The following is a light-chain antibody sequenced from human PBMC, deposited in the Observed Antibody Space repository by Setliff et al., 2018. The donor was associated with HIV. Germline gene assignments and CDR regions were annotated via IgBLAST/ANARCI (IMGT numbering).Light chain of an antibody. Sequence: QSVLTQPASVSGPPGQSITISCTGTNSDVGGYNYVSWYQQHPGKVPKLMIYEVTNRPSGVSNRFSGSKSDNTASLTISGLQAEDEADYYCSAYTSSSTYVFGTGTKVTVL. CDR1: NSDVGGYNY. V-gene: IGLV2-14*01. CDR3: SAYTSSSTYV. CDR2: EVT. J-gene: IGLJ1*01.